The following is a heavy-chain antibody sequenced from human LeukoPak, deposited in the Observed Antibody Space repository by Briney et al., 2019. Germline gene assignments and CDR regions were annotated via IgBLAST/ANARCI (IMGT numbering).Heavy chain of an antibody. D-gene: IGHD6-13*01. CDR1: GFTFSSYA. V-gene: IGHV3-30*04. CDR3: ARDRETEIAERGNAFDI. Sequence: GGSLRLSCAASGFTFSSYAMHWVRQAPGKGLEWVAVISYDGSNKYYADSVKGRFTISRDNSKNTLYLQMNSLRAEDTAVYYCARDRETEIAERGNAFDIWGQGTMVTVSS. CDR2: ISYDGSNK. J-gene: IGHJ3*02.